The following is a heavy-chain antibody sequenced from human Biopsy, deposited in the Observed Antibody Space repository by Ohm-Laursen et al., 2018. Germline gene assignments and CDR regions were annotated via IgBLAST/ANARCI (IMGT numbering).Heavy chain of an antibody. D-gene: IGHD3-22*01. J-gene: IGHJ6*02. CDR2: INHSGRT. Sequence: GTLSLTCTVYGESFNGYYWSWIRQTPGKGLEWIGEINHSGRTNYNPSLKSRVTISVDTSKNQFSLKVRSVTAADTAMYYCVRGVDYYDPYHYYALDVWGQGTTVTVSS. CDR1: GESFNGYY. CDR3: VRGVDYYDPYHYYALDV. V-gene: IGHV4-34*01.